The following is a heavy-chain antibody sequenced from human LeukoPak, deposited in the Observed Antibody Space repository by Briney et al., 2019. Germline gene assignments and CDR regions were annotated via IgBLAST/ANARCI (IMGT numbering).Heavy chain of an antibody. CDR2: ISGSGGST. V-gene: IGHV3-23*01. J-gene: IGHJ4*02. CDR1: GFTFSSYA. CDR3: TRGSPYCSGGSCSFTPY. D-gene: IGHD2-15*01. Sequence: PGGSLRLSCAASGFTFSSYAMSWVRQAPGKGLEWVSAISGSGGSTYYADSVKGRFTISRDNSKNTLYLQMNSLRAEDTAVYYCTRGSPYCSGGSCSFTPYWGQGTLVTVSS.